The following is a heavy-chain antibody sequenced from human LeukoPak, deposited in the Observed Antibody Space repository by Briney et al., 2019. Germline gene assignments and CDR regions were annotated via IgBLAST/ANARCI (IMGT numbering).Heavy chain of an antibody. V-gene: IGHV1-46*01. CDR2: LNPSDGSA. CDR3: ARGGGILYDY. CDR1: GYIFTKYY. Sequence: ASVKVSCKASGYIFTKYYIHWVRQAPGQGLEWVGILNPSDGSANSAQKFQGRITMTRDTSTGTVHMDLSSLRSKDTAVYYCARGGGILYDYWGQGTQVTVSS. D-gene: IGHD2-8*01. J-gene: IGHJ4*02.